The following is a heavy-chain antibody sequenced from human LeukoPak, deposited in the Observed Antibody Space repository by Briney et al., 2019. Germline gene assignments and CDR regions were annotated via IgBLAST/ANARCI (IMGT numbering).Heavy chain of an antibody. CDR1: GFTFSSYA. J-gene: IGHJ6*04. V-gene: IGHV3-23*01. CDR2: ISGSGGST. Sequence: GGSLRLSCAASGFTFSSYAMSWVRQAPGKGLEWVSAISGSGGSTYYADSVKGRFTISRDNSKSTLYLQMNSLRAEDTAVYYCAKNIAVAGTNYYYGMDVWGKGTTVTVSS. CDR3: AKNIAVAGTNYYYGMDV. D-gene: IGHD6-19*01.